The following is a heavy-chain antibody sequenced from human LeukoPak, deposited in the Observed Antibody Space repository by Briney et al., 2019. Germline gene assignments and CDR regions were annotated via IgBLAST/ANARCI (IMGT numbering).Heavy chain of an antibody. J-gene: IGHJ6*02. CDR3: ASGSTSGANYYYYGMDV. D-gene: IGHD2-2*01. CDR2: IISIFGTA. V-gene: IGHV1-69*13. Sequence: GASVKVSCKASGYTFTSYAMHWVRQAPGQGLEWMGGIISIFGTANYAQKFQGRVTITADESTSTAYMELSSLRSEDTAVYYCASGSTSGANYYYYGMDVWGQGTTVTVSS. CDR1: GYTFTSYA.